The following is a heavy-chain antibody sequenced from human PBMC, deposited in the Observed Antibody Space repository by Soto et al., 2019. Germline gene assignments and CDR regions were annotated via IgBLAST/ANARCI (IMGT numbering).Heavy chain of an antibody. CDR3: ARAHHYYDSAGFHRNCFDP. CDR1: GYSFTSYW. J-gene: IGHJ5*02. V-gene: IGHV5-51*01. CDR2: ISPGDSDT. D-gene: IGHD3-22*01. Sequence: GESLKISCTGSGYSFTSYWIGWVRQIPGKGLEWMGLISPGDSDTRYSPSFQGQVTISADTSINTAFLQWSSLKASDTAMYYCARAHHYYDSAGFHRNCFDPWGQGTLVTVSS.